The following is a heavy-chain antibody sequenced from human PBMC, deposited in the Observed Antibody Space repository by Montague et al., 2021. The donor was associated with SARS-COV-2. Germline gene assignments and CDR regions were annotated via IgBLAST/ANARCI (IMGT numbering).Heavy chain of an antibody. Sequence: LVKPTQTLTLTCTFSRFSLSTSGMCVSWIRQPPGKGLEWIGYIYYSGSTNYNPSLKSRVTISVDTSKNQFSLKLSSVTAADTAVYYCAREVSGSYYNGWFDPWGQGTLVTVSS. CDR2: IYYSGST. CDR1: RFSLSTSGMC. J-gene: IGHJ5*02. CDR3: AREVSGSYYNGWFDP. D-gene: IGHD3-10*01. V-gene: IGHV4-61*08.